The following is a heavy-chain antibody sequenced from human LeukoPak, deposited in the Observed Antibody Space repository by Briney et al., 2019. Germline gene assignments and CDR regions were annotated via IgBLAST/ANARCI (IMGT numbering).Heavy chain of an antibody. CDR2: INVGNANT. D-gene: IGHD7-27*01. Sequence: RASVKVSCKASGYTFTTYAIHWVRQAPGQRLEWMGWINVGNANTKYSQKLQGRVTITRDTSASTAYMELSSLRSDDTAVYYCARGPPNWGYDYWGPGTLVTVSS. V-gene: IGHV1-3*01. CDR3: ARGPPNWGYDY. J-gene: IGHJ4*02. CDR1: GYTFTTYA.